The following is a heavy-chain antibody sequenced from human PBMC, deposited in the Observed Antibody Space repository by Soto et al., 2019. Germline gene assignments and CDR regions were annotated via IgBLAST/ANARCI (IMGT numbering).Heavy chain of an antibody. V-gene: IGHV1-18*01. Sequence: QVRLVQSGAEVKRPGASVKVSCKTYGYSFTVYGISWVRQAPGQGLEWMGWMSTYTGDTNYARKFRGRVTMTTDISASTASMELRCLTSDDTAVYSCARDPGGATGFDPWGQGTQVIVST. CDR1: GYSFTVYG. J-gene: IGHJ5*02. CDR3: ARDPGGATGFDP. D-gene: IGHD3-10*01. CDR2: MSTYTGDT.